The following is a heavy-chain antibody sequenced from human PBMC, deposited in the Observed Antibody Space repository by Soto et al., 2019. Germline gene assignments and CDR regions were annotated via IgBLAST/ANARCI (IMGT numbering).Heavy chain of an antibody. V-gene: IGHV3-66*01. Sequence: EVPLVESGGGLVQPGGSLRLSCAASGFTVSSNYMSWVRQAPGKGLEWVSVIYSGGSTYYADSVKGRFTISRDNSKNTLYLQMNSLRAEDTAVYYCAREDYYDSSGLLVWGQGTMVTVSS. CDR1: GFTVSSNY. CDR2: IYSGGST. D-gene: IGHD3-22*01. CDR3: AREDYYDSSGLLV. J-gene: IGHJ3*01.